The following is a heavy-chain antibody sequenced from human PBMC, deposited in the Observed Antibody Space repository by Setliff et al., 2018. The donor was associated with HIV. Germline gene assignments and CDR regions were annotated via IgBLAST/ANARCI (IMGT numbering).Heavy chain of an antibody. J-gene: IGHJ4*02. CDR1: GYMFNNYW. Sequence: TGESLKISCKGSGYMFNNYWIAWVRQVPGKGLVWMGIIDPGDSDTRYTPSYQGRIIMSIDRFGSTAYLQWRSLTPSDSALYYCARQPPPGYSSPYTIEYWGQGTLVTVSS. D-gene: IGHD6-13*01. V-gene: IGHV5-51*01. CDR3: ARQPPPGYSSPYTIEY. CDR2: IDPGDSDT.